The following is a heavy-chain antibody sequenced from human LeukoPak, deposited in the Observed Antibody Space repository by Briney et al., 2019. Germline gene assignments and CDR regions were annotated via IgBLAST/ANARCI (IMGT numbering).Heavy chain of an antibody. CDR3: ARQGGVPAASMYYYYYYMDV. V-gene: IGHV3-7*01. CDR2: IKQDGSEK. CDR1: GFTFDDYG. Sequence: GGSLRLSCAASGFTFDDYGMSWVRQAPGKGLEWVANIKQDGSEKYYVDSVKGRFTISRDNAKNSLYLQMNSLRAEDTAVYYCARQGGVPAASMYYYYYYMDVWGKGTTVTVSS. J-gene: IGHJ6*03. D-gene: IGHD2-2*01.